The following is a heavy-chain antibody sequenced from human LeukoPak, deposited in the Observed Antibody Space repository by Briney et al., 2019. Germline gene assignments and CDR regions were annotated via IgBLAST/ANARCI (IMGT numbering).Heavy chain of an antibody. CDR1: GFTFSTST. J-gene: IGHJ1*01. CDR3: AKEPKPRPTVGYFQH. Sequence: GGSLRLSCAASGFTFSTSTMIWVRQAPGKGLEWVSSISASSSYKFYEDSVKGRFTISRDDAQNSLFLQLNSLRAEDTAVYYCAKEPKPRPTVGYFQHWGQGTLVTVSS. CDR2: ISASSSYK. V-gene: IGHV3-21*06. D-gene: IGHD1-14*01.